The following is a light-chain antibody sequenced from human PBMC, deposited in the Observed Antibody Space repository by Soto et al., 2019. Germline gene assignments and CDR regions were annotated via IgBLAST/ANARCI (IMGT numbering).Light chain of an antibody. CDR1: SSNIGAGYD. J-gene: IGLJ3*02. CDR3: QSYDSSLSGNWV. Sequence: QSALTQPRSVSGSPGQSVTISCTGSSSNIGAGYDVHWYQQLPGTAPKLLIYGNSNRPSGVPDRFSGSKSGTSASLAITGLQAEDEADYYCQSYDSSLSGNWVFGGGTQLTVL. CDR2: GNS. V-gene: IGLV1-40*01.